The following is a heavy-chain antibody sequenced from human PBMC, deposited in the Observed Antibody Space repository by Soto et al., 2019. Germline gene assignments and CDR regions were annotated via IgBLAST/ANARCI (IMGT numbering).Heavy chain of an antibody. CDR3: ARAPPGPSPRWDV. D-gene: IGHD3-10*01. Sequence: QVQLQESGSGLVKPSQTLSVTCAVSGGSMSRGGHSWSWIRQSPGGGLEWIGCIYATGKTYYNPSLESRVTISVDTSNNQFSLTVTSVTAADTAVYYCARAPPGPSPRWDVW. V-gene: IGHV4-30-2*06. CDR1: GGSMSRGGHS. CDR2: IYATGKT. J-gene: IGHJ6*01.